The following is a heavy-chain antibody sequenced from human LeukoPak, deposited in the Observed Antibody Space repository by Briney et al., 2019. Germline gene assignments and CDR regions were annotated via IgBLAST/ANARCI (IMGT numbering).Heavy chain of an antibody. D-gene: IGHD3-10*01. CDR1: GYTFTSNY. CDR2: INPSGGST. Sequence: GASVKVSCKAFGYTFTSNYMHWVRQAPGQGLEWMGIINPSGGSTSYAQKFQGRVTVTRDTSTSTVYMELSSLRSEDTAVYYCATYYYGSGAKNHWGQGTLVTVSS. J-gene: IGHJ4*02. CDR3: ATYYYGSGAKNH. V-gene: IGHV1-46*03.